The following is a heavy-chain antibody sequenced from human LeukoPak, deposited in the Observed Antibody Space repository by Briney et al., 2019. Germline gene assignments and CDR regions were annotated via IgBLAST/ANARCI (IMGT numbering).Heavy chain of an antibody. CDR3: ARGGRGNYDFWSGYYTSDGMDV. J-gene: IGHJ6*02. CDR2: IYTSGST. Sequence: PSETLSLTCTVSGGSISSYYWSWIRQPAGKGLEWIGRIYTSGSTNYNPSLKSRVTMSVDTSKNQFSLKLSSVTAADTAVYYCARGGRGNYDFWSGYYTSDGMDVWGQGTTVTVSS. V-gene: IGHV4-4*07. D-gene: IGHD3-3*01. CDR1: GGSISSYY.